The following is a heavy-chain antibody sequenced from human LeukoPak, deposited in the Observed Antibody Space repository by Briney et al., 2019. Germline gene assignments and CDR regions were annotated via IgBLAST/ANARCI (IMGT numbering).Heavy chain of an antibody. CDR1: GGSLSISSYY. D-gene: IGHD3-9*01. J-gene: IGHJ4*02. Sequence: PSETLSPTCTLSGGSLSISSYYWGWIRQHPGRGLEWIGLIYYSESTYYNPSLKSRVTISVDTSKNQFSLKLSSVTAADTAVDYCARSDVLRYFDWPNFKSGYFDYWGQGTLVTVSS. CDR3: ARSDVLRYFDWPNFKSGYFDY. V-gene: IGHV4-39*01. CDR2: IYYSEST.